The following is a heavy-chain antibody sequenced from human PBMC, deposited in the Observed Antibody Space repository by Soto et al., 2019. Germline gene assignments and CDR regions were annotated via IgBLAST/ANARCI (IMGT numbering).Heavy chain of an antibody. CDR1: GLSFRSHG. V-gene: IGHV3-7*01. J-gene: IGHJ4*02. CDR3: ARDHDVGGIIWDY. D-gene: IGHD3-16*02. CDR2: INQDGSEK. Sequence: GVSLRLSCAASGLSFRSHGRTWVRQAPGKGLEWAANINQDGSEKHYVDPVKGRFTISRDNAKNSLSLQMNSLRAEDTAVYYCARDHDVGGIIWDYRGKGLLVTISS.